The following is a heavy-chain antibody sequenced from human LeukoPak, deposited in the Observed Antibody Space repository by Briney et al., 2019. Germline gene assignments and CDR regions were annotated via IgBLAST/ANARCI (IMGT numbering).Heavy chain of an antibody. V-gene: IGHV4-59*01. Sequence: SETLSLTCTVSGGSISSYYWSWIRQPPGKGLEWIGYIYYSGSTNYNPSLKSRVTISVDTSKNQSSLKLSSVTAADTAVYYCARMDVIAVAGLFFDPWGQGTLVTVSS. CDR1: GGSISSYY. D-gene: IGHD6-19*01. CDR2: IYYSGST. CDR3: ARMDVIAVAGLFFDP. J-gene: IGHJ5*02.